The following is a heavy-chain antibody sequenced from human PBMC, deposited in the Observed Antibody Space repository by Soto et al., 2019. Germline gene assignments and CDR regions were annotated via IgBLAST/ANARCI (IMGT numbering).Heavy chain of an antibody. V-gene: IGHV4-31*03. CDR1: GGSISSGGYY. CDR2: IYYSWRT. CDR3: ARDQRMGLYYYYGMDV. J-gene: IGHJ6*02. Sequence: PSETLSLTCTVPGGSISSGGYYWSWIRQHPGKGLEWIGYIYYSWRTYYNPSLKRRVTISVDTSKNQCSLKLSSVTAADTAVYYCARDQRMGLYYYYGMDVWGQGTTVTVSS.